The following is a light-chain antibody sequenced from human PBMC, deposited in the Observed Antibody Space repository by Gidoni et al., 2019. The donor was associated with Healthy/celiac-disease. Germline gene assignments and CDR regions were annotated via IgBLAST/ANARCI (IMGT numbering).Light chain of an antibody. CDR2: GAS. J-gene: IGKJ2*01. Sequence: EIVLTQSPGTLSLSPGERATLSCRASQSVSSSYLAWYQQKPGQAPRLLIYGASSRATGIPDRCSGRGSGTDFTLTISRREPEDFAVYYCQQYGSSPDTVGQGTKLEIK. CDR3: QQYGSSPDT. V-gene: IGKV3-20*01. CDR1: QSVSSSY.